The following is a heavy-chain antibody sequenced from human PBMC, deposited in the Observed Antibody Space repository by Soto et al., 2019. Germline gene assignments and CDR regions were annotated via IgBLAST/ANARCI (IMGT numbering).Heavy chain of an antibody. D-gene: IGHD4-17*01. V-gene: IGHV6-1*01. CDR2: TYYRSKWYN. Sequence: KQSPTLSLTCAISGDSVSSNSAAWNWIRQSPSRGLEWLGRTYYRSKWYNDYAVSVKSRITINPDTSKNQFSLQLNFVTPEDTAVYYCARAGDYGDYFFLDYWGQGTLVTVSS. J-gene: IGHJ4*02. CDR3: ARAGDYGDYFFLDY. CDR1: GDSVSSNSAA.